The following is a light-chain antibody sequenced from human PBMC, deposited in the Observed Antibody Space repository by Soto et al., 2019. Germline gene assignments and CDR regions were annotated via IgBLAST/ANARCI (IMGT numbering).Light chain of an antibody. CDR1: QSVSSNY. Sequence: EIVLTQSPGTLSLSPGERATLSCRASQSVSSNYLAWYQQKPGQAPRLLIYGASSRATGTPDRFSGSGSGTDFTLTISRLEPEDFAVYHCQQYITAPETFGQGTKVDIK. J-gene: IGKJ1*01. CDR2: GAS. V-gene: IGKV3-20*01. CDR3: QQYITAPET.